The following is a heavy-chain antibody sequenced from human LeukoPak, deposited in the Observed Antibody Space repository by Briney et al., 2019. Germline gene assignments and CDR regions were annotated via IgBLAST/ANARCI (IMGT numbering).Heavy chain of an antibody. J-gene: IGHJ5*02. CDR3: ASDQYYYGSGFDP. D-gene: IGHD3-10*01. V-gene: IGHV4-59*12. Sequence: SETLSLTCTVSGGSISSYYWSWIRQPPGKGLEWGGYIYYSGSTNYNPSLKSRVTISVDTSKNLFSLQLSSVTAADTAVYYCASDQYYYGSGFDPWGQGTLVTVSS. CDR1: GGSISSYY. CDR2: IYYSGST.